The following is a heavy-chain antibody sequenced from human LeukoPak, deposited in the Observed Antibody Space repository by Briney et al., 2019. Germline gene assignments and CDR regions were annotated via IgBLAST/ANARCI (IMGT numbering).Heavy chain of an antibody. D-gene: IGHD3-22*01. J-gene: IGHJ4*02. CDR2: INHSGST. CDR3: ASRDSSGYWFDY. CDR1: GGSFSGYY. Sequence: SETLSLTCAVYGGSFSGYYWSWIRQPPGKGLEWIGEINHSGSTNYNPSLKSRVTISVDTSKNQFSLKLSSVTVADTAVYYCASRDSSGYWFDYWGQGTLVTVSS. V-gene: IGHV4-34*01.